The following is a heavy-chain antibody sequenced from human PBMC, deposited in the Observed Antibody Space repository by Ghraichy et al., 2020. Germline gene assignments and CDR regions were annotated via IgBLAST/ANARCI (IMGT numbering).Heavy chain of an antibody. J-gene: IGHJ5*02. D-gene: IGHD3-22*01. V-gene: IGHV3-23*01. CDR3: AKGLIAPWSLRLDP. Sequence: GGSLRLSCAASGFTFASYAMSWVRHAPGKGLEWVSAIRNSGGSTYYADSVKGRFSISRDNSKNTLYLQMNSLRAEDTAVYYCAKGLIAPWSLRLDPWGQGTLVTVSS. CDR2: IRNSGGST. CDR1: GFTFASYA.